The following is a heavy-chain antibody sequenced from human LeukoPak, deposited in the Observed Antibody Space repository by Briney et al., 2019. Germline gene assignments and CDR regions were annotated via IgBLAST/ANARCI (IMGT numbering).Heavy chain of an antibody. Sequence: SVKVSCKASGGTFSSYAISRVGQAPGQGLEWMGGIIPIFCTENYEQKFQGRVTITADESTSTAYMELSSLRSEDTAVYYCARVQITDSSSRGIGVYYYYYMDVWGKGTTVTVSS. D-gene: IGHD6-13*01. CDR2: IIPIFCTE. CDR3: ARVQITDSSSRGIGVYYYYYMDV. V-gene: IGHV1-69*13. CDR1: GGTFSSYA. J-gene: IGHJ6*03.